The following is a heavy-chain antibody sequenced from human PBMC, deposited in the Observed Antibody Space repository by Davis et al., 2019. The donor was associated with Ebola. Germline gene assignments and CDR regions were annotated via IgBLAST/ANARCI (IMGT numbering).Heavy chain of an antibody. J-gene: IGHJ6*02. CDR3: ARDRLGAASHYYYYGMDV. Sequence: AASVKVSCKASGYTFTSYGISWVRQAPGQGLEWMGWISAYNGNTNYAQKLQGRVTMTTDTSTSTAYMELRSLRSDDTAVYYCARDRLGAASHYYYYGMDVWGQGTTVTVSS. CDR1: GYTFTSYG. V-gene: IGHV1-18*01. CDR2: ISAYNGNT. D-gene: IGHD6-13*01.